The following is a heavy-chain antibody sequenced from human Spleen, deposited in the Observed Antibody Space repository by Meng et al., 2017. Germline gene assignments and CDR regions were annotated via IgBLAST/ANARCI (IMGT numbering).Heavy chain of an antibody. D-gene: IGHD3-9*01. CDR3: ARDARKSYYDILTGPALDL. J-gene: IGHJ2*01. Sequence: ASVKVSCKASGFTFTDYYLHWVRQAPGQGLEWMGWMNPNSGNTGYAQKFQGRVTMTRDTSINTAYMDLTSLRSEDTAVYYCARDARKSYYDILTGPALDLWGRGTLVTVSS. V-gene: IGHV1-8*02. CDR2: MNPNSGNT. CDR1: GFTFTDYY.